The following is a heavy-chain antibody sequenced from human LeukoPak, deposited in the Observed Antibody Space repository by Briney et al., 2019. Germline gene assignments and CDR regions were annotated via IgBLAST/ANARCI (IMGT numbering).Heavy chain of an antibody. CDR2: ISGSGGST. CDR3: AKDGDVDTATNFDY. V-gene: IGHV3-23*01. CDR1: GFTFSSYA. Sequence: PGGSLRLSCAASGFTFSSYAMSWVRQAPGRGLEWVSAISGSGGSTYYADSVKGRFTISRDNSKNTLYLQMNSLRAEDTAVYYCAKDGDVDTATNFDYWGQGTLVTVSS. J-gene: IGHJ4*02. D-gene: IGHD5-18*01.